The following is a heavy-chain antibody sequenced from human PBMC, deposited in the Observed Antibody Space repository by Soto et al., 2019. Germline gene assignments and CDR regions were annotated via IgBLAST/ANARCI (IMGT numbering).Heavy chain of an antibody. CDR3: ARDLWAAAGSFDY. D-gene: IGHD6-13*01. CDR2: IYYSGST. V-gene: IGHV4-31*03. CDR1: GGSISSGGYY. J-gene: IGHJ4*02. Sequence: SETLSLTCTVSGGSISSGGYYWSWIRQHPGKGLEWIGYIYYSGSTYYNPSLKSRVTISVDTSKNQFSLKLSSVTAADTAVYYCARDLWAAAGSFDYWGQGTLVTVSS.